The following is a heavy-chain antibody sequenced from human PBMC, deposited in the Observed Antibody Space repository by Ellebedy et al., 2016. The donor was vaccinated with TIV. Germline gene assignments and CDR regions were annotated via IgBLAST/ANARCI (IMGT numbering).Heavy chain of an antibody. D-gene: IGHD1-20*01. Sequence: GESLKISCGGYGFTFSSYSMNWVRQAPGMGLEWVSYISSGGTSIEYADSVKGRFTISRDNARNSLHLQMHSLGDEDTAVYYCARDVGITTDDAFDIWGQGTLVTVSA. CDR2: ISSGGTSI. J-gene: IGHJ3*02. V-gene: IGHV3-48*02. CDR3: ARDVGITTDDAFDI. CDR1: GFTFSSYS.